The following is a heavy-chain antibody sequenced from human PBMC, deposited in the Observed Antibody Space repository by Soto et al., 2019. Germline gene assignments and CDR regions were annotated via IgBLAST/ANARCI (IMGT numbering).Heavy chain of an antibody. J-gene: IGHJ6*02. CDR1: GDTFSSYG. CDR2: IIPIIGTT. V-gene: IGHV1-69*01. D-gene: IGHD3-16*01. CDR3: ARVGVMVSKDFCYYGMDF. Sequence: QVQLVQSGAEVKKPGSSVKVSCKASGDTFSSYGISWVRQAPGQGLEWMGGIIPIIGTTNYAQKFQGRFTITADESTSTAYMELTSMRSEDTVVYYCARVGVMVSKDFCYYGMDFWGQGTTVTVSS.